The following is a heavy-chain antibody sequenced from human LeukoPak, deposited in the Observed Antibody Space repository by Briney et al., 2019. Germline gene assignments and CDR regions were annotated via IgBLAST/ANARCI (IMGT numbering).Heavy chain of an antibody. V-gene: IGHV4-4*07. D-gene: IGHD2-2*02. J-gene: IGHJ4*02. Sequence: SETLSLTCTVSGGSISSYYWSWIRQPAGKGLEWIGRIYTSGSTNYNPSLKSRVTMSVDTSKNQFSLKLSSVTAADTAVYYCAREFPYCSSTSCYTNYFDYWGQGTLVTVSS. CDR3: AREFPYCSSTSCYTNYFDY. CDR1: GGSISSYY. CDR2: IYTSGST.